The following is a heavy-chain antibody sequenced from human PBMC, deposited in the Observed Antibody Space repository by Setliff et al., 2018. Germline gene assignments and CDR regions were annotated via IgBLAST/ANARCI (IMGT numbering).Heavy chain of an antibody. D-gene: IGHD3-10*01. CDR1: GYTFNNYG. CDR3: ARVESMVRGKNILRHFDY. CDR2: VTIYNGNT. J-gene: IGHJ4*02. V-gene: IGHV1-18*01. Sequence: GASVKVSCKASGYTFNNYGVAWVRQAPGQGLDWMGWVTIYNGNTKYAQNLQGRLTLSTDRSTSTVYMELGSLTTDDTAIYYCARVESMVRGKNILRHFDYWGQGTQVTVYS.